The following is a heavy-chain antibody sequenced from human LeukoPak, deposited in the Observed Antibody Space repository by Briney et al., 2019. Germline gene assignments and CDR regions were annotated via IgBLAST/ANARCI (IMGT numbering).Heavy chain of an antibody. Sequence: GGSLRLSCAASGFTFSSYAMHWVRQAPGKGLEWVAVISYDGTNKYYADSVKGRFTISRDNSKNTLFLQMNSLRAEDTPVYYCARSNYYDSRSWGFDIWGQGTMVTVSS. CDR2: ISYDGTNK. CDR1: GFTFSSYA. CDR3: ARSNYYDSRSWGFDI. D-gene: IGHD3-22*01. J-gene: IGHJ3*02. V-gene: IGHV3-30*04.